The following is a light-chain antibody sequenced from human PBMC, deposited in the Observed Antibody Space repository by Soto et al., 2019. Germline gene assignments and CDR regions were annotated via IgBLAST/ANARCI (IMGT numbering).Light chain of an antibody. CDR3: CSYAGSYTFV. CDR1: SSDVGGYNY. CDR2: DVT. J-gene: IGLJ1*01. Sequence: QSALTQPRSVSGSPGQSVTISCTGTSSDVGGYNYVSWYEHHPGKAPQLIIYDVTKRPSGVPDRFSGSKSGNTASLTISGLQAEDEADYYCCSYAGSYTFVFGTGTKVTVL. V-gene: IGLV2-11*01.